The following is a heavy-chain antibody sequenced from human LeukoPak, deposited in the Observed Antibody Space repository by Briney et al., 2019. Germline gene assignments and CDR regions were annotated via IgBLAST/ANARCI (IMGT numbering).Heavy chain of an antibody. Sequence: GASVKVSCKASGGTFISYAISWVRQAPGQGREWRGGIIPIFGTANYAQKFQGRVTITTDESTSTAHMELSSLRSEDTAVYYCASRYDILTGYYSPYYYMDVWGKGTTVTVSS. CDR1: GGTFISYA. J-gene: IGHJ6*03. CDR3: ASRYDILTGYYSPYYYMDV. D-gene: IGHD3-9*01. CDR2: IIPIFGTA. V-gene: IGHV1-69*05.